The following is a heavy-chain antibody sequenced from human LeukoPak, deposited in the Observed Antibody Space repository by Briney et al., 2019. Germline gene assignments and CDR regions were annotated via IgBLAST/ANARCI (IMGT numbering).Heavy chain of an antibody. CDR3: ARPPQDDWLPTPNYFDY. CDR2: IYSGGNA. CDR1: GFSFSSYA. V-gene: IGHV3-66*01. Sequence: GGSLRLSCVVSGFSFSSYAMNWVRQAPGKGLEWVSVIYSGGNAYYADSVKGRFTISRDNSKNTLYLQMNSLRAEDMAVYYCARPPQDDWLPTPNYFDYWGQGTLVTVSS. D-gene: IGHD3-9*01. J-gene: IGHJ4*02.